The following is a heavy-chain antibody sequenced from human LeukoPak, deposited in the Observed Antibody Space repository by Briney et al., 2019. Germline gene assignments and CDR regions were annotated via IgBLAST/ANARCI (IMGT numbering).Heavy chain of an antibody. V-gene: IGHV3-23*01. CDR2: ISGSGGGT. Sequence: GGSLRLSCAASGFTFSNYWMNWVRQAPGKGLEWVSAISGSGGGTYYADSVKGRFTISRDNSKNTLSLQMNSLRAEDTAVYYCAKERPHGSGSYQLFDYWGQGTLVTVSS. CDR1: GFTFSNYW. D-gene: IGHD3-10*01. J-gene: IGHJ4*02. CDR3: AKERPHGSGSYQLFDY.